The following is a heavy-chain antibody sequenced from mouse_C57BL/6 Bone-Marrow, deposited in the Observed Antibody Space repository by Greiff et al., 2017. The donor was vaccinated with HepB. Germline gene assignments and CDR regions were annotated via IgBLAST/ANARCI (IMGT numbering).Heavy chain of an antibody. D-gene: IGHD6-2*01. CDR2: IDPSDSYT. V-gene: IGHV1-50*01. J-gene: IGHJ2*01. CDR3: ARGLPYYFDY. CDR1: GYTFTSYW. Sequence: VQLQQPGAELVKPGASVKLSCKASGYTFTSYWMQWVKQRPGQGLEWIGEIDPSDSYTNYNQKFKGKATLTVDTSSSTAYMQLSSLISEDSAVYYCARGLPYYFDYWGQGTTLTVSS.